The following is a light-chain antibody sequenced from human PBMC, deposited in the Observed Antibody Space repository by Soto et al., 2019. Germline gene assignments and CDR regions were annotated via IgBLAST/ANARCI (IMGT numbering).Light chain of an antibody. CDR3: LQNNRSPWT. CDR2: AAS. CDR1: QDISDF. J-gene: IGKJ1*01. V-gene: IGKV1-17*03. Sequence: DIQMTQSPSAMSASVGDRVTITCRASQDISDFLAWFQQKPGEVPKRLIYAASSLESGVPSRFSGSGSGTEFTLTISSLQPEDFATSYCLQNNRSPWTLGQGTKVDI.